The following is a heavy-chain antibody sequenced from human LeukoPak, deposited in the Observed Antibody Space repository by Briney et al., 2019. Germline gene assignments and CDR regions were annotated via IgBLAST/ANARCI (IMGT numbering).Heavy chain of an antibody. CDR1: GFTFGDYA. CDR3: TRTGGATPPYYYYYMDV. D-gene: IGHD1-26*01. CDR2: IRSKAYGGTT. Sequence: GGSLRLSCTTSGFTFGDYAMSWVRQAPGKGLEWIGFIRSKAYGGTTEYAASVKGRFTISRDDSKSIAYLRMNSLKTEDAAVYYCTRTGGATPPYYYYYMDVWGKGTTVTISS. J-gene: IGHJ6*03. V-gene: IGHV3-49*04.